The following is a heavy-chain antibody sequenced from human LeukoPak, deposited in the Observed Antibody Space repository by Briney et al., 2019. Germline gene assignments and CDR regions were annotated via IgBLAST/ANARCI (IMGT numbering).Heavy chain of an antibody. J-gene: IGHJ4*02. D-gene: IGHD2-15*01. Sequence: PGGSLRLSCAASGFTFSSYSMNWVRQAPGKGLEWVSSISSSSSYIYYADSVKGRFTISRDNSKNTLYLQMNSLRAEDTAVYYCARAVAGDDDYWGQGTLVTVSS. CDR1: GFTFSSYS. CDR2: ISSSSSYI. V-gene: IGHV3-21*01. CDR3: ARAVAGDDDY.